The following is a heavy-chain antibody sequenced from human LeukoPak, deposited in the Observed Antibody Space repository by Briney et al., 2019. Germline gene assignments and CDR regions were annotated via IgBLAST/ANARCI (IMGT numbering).Heavy chain of an antibody. CDR2: ISAYNGNT. CDR3: ARDRGPYYDFWSGYYTFDY. D-gene: IGHD3-3*01. V-gene: IGHV1-18*01. CDR1: GYTFTSYG. Sequence: ASVKVSCKASGYTFTSYGISWVRQAPGQGLEWMGWISAYNGNTIYAQKLQGRVTMTTDTSTSTAYMELRSLRSDDTAVYYCARDRGPYYDFWSGYYTFDYWGQGTLVTVSP. J-gene: IGHJ4*02.